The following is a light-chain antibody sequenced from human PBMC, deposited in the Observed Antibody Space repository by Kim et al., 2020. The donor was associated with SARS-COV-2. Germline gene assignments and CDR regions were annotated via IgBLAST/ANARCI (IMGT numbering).Light chain of an antibody. CDR2: KTS. CDR1: QSISSW. CDR3: QQYNGYPLT. Sequence: DIQMTQSPSTLSASVGDRVTITCRASQSISSWLAWYQQKPGKAPKLLIYKTSSLESGVPLRFSGSGSGTEFTLTISSLQPDDFATYYCQQYNGYPLTFGQGTKLEI. V-gene: IGKV1-5*03. J-gene: IGKJ2*01.